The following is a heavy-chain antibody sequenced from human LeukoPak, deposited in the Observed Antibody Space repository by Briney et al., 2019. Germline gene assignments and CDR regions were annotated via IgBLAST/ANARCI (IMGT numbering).Heavy chain of an antibody. CDR2: INRDGGTT. Sequence: GGSLRLSCAASGFTFSNYWVHWVRQAPGKGLVWVSRINRDGGTTKYADSVKGRFTVSRDNAKNTLNLQMNSLRAEDTAVYYCARDMKSGESSEIDYWGQGTLVTVSS. V-gene: IGHV3-74*03. J-gene: IGHJ4*02. CDR3: ARDMKSGESSEIDY. CDR1: GFTFSNYW. D-gene: IGHD3-10*01.